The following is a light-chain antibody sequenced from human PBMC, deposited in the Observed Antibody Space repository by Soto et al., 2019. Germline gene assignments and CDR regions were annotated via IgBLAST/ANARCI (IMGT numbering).Light chain of an antibody. CDR2: DTY. J-gene: IGKJ2*01. CDR1: QSISSY. V-gene: IGKV3-11*01. Sequence: EIVLTQSPATLSLSPGERATLSCRASQSISSYLAWYQQKPGQAPRLLIYDTYNRATGIPARFSGSGSGIDFTLTISSLEPEDFAVYYCQQRSVWYTFGQGTKLEI. CDR3: QQRSVWYT.